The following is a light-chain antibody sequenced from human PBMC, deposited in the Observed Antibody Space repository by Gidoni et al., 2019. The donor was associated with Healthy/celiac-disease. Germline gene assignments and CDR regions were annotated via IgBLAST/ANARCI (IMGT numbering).Light chain of an antibody. V-gene: IGKV3-20*01. CDR2: GAS. CDR3: QQYGSSPRT. Sequence: EIVLTQSPGTLSLSPGERATLSCRASQSDSSSYLAWYQQKPGQAPRLLIYGASSRATGIPDRVSGSGSGTDFTLTISRLEPEDFAVYYCQQYGSSPRTCGQGTKVEIK. CDR1: QSDSSSY. J-gene: IGKJ1*01.